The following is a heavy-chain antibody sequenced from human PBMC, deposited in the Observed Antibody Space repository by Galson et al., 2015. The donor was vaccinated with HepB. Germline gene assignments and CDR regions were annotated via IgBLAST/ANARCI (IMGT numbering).Heavy chain of an antibody. Sequence: SLRLSCAASGFTFSSYAMHWDRQAPGKGLEWVAVISYDGSNKYYADSVKGRFTISRDNSKNTLYLQMNSLRAEDTAVYYCARVVGVAGTGVDYYYYYGMDVWGQGTTVTVSS. J-gene: IGHJ6*02. CDR2: ISYDGSNK. CDR3: ARVVGVAGTGVDYYYYYGMDV. D-gene: IGHD6-19*01. CDR1: GFTFSSYA. V-gene: IGHV3-30*04.